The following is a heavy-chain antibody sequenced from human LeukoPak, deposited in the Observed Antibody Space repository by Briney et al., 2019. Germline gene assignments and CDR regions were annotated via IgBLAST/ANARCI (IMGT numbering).Heavy chain of an antibody. V-gene: IGHV1-24*01. Sequence: ASVKVSCKASGGTLSSYAISWVRQAPGQGLEWMGGFDPEGGETVYAQKFQGRVTMTEDTSTDTAFMELSSLTSEDTAVYYCTRDTMSFGVAIYFDSWGQGTLVTVSS. CDR3: TRDTMSFGVAIYFDS. CDR2: FDPEGGET. CDR1: GGTLSSYA. J-gene: IGHJ4*02. D-gene: IGHD3-3*01.